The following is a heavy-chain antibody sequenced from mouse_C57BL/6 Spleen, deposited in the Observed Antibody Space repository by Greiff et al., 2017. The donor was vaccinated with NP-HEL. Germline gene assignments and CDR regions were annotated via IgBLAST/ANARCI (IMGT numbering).Heavy chain of an antibody. CDR2: INYDGSST. CDR3: AREGGARGYFDY. J-gene: IGHJ2*01. Sequence: EVQVVESEGGLVQPGSSMKLSCTASGFTFSDYYMAWVRQVPEKGLEWVANINYDGSSTYSLDSLKSRFILSRDNAKNSLYLQMSSLKSEDTATYYCAREGGARGYFDYWGQGTTLTFSS. V-gene: IGHV5-16*01. CDR1: GFTFSDYY.